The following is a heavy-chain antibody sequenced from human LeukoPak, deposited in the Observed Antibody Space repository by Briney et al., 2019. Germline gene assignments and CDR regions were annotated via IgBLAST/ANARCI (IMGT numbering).Heavy chain of an antibody. CDR3: ARDFYGSGSYYNH. V-gene: IGHV3-23*01. Sequence: PGGSLRLSCAASGFTFSSYAMSWVRQAPGKGLEWVSAISGSGGSTYYADSVRGRFTISRDNSKNTLYLQMNSLRAEDTAVYYCARDFYGSGSYYNHWGQGTLVTVSS. CDR2: ISGSGGST. D-gene: IGHD3-10*01. CDR1: GFTFSSYA. J-gene: IGHJ4*02.